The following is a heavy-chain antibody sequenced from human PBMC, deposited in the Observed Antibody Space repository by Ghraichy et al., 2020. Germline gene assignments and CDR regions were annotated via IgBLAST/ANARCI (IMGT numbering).Heavy chain of an antibody. J-gene: IGHJ4*02. Sequence: GGSLRLSCAASGFTFSRHALHWVRQAPGKRLEWVALISHDGSSTYYADSVKGRFTISRDNSKNTLDLQMNSLRTEDTALYYCVRDRDSGGSGWYDDYWGQGTLVTVSS. V-gene: IGHV3-30*01. D-gene: IGHD6-19*01. CDR1: GFTFSRHA. CDR2: ISHDGSST. CDR3: VRDRDSGGSGWYDDY.